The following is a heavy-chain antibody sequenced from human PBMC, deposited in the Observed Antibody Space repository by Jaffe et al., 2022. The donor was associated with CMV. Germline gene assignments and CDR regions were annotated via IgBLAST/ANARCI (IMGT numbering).Heavy chain of an antibody. J-gene: IGHJ5*02. V-gene: IGHV4-39*01. D-gene: IGHD1-1*01. CDR1: GGSISSSSYY. Sequence: QLQLQESGPGLVKPSETLSLTCTVSGGSISSSSYYWGWIRQPPGKGLEWIGSIYYSGSTYYNPSLKSRVTISVDTSKNQFSLKLSSVTAADTAVYYCARGNWNDGGGWFDPWGQGTLVTVSS. CDR3: ARGNWNDGGGWFDP. CDR2: IYYSGST.